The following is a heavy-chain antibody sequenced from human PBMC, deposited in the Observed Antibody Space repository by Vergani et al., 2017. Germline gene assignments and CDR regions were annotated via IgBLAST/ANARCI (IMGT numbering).Heavy chain of an antibody. CDR3: AHTNTLI. V-gene: IGHV2-5*01. D-gene: IGHD2-15*01. CDR2: IYGNDEK. J-gene: IGHJ4*02. CDR1: GFSVTTSGVG. Sequence: QITLKESGPTQVKPTQTLTLTCTFSGFSVTTSGVGVGWIRQPPGKALEWLALIYGNDEKYYSTSLNDRLTITKDTSKNQVVLTMANMDPVDTATYYCAHTNTLIWGKGTLVTVSS.